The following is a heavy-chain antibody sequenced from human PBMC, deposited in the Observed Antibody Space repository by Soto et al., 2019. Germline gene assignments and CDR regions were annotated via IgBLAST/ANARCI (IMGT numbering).Heavy chain of an antibody. CDR2: TSSSGSTI. CDR1: GFPFSNYY. V-gene: IGHV3-48*03. CDR3: ERDIKDGAVAY. D-gene: IGHD1-20*01. Sequence: GGSRRRSWAASGFPFSNYYMNWVRQAPGKGLEWVSYTSSSGSTIYSADSEKGRFRISRATTKNSPHLQMNTLRAADTAVYYCERDIKDGAVAYRGKGTPVRVSS. J-gene: IGHJ4*02.